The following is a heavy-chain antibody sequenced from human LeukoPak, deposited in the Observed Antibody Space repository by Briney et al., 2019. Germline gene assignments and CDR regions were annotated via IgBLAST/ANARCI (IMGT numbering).Heavy chain of an antibody. CDR1: GGSLSSYY. CDR2: IYTSGST. CDR3: ARVVSQYGDYAWIVNWFDP. Sequence: SETLSLTCTVSGGSLSSYYWSWIRQPAGKGLEWIGRIYTSGSTDYNPSLTSRVTMSVDTSKNQFPLKLSSVIAADTAVYYCARVVSQYGDYAWIVNWFDPWGQGTLVTLSS. D-gene: IGHD4-17*01. J-gene: IGHJ5*02. V-gene: IGHV4-4*07.